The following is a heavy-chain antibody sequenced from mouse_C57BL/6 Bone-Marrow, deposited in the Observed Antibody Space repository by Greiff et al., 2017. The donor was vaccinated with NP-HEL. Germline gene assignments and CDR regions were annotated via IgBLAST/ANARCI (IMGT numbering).Heavy chain of an antibody. D-gene: IGHD1-1*02. J-gene: IGHJ3*01. CDR3: ARGGGSWFAY. Sequence: LQESGAELVRPGTSVKVSCKASGYAFTNYLIEWVKQRPGQGLEWIGVINPGSGGTNYNEKFKGKATLTADKSSSTAYMQLSSLTSEDSAVYFCARGGGSWFAYGGQGTLVTVSA. CDR2: INPGSGGT. CDR1: GYAFTNYL. V-gene: IGHV1-54*01.